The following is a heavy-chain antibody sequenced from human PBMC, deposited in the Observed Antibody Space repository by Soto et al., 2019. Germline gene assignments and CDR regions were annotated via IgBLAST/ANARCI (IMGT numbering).Heavy chain of an antibody. CDR2: IFAYNGQR. CDR1: GYAFNNFG. J-gene: IGHJ5*02. D-gene: IGHD3-3*01. V-gene: IGHV1-18*01. Sequence: GASVKVSCKTSGYAFNNFGISWVRQAPGQGLEWLGWIFAYNGQRNYPQKLQGRVTMTTDTSTSTAYMELRSLRSDDTAVYYCARDLHTPTYYDFWSGYYAFDPWGQGTLVTVSS. CDR3: ARDLHTPTYYDFWSGYYAFDP.